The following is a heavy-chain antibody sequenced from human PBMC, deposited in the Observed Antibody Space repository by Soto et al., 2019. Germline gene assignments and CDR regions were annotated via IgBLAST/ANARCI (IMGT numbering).Heavy chain of an antibody. D-gene: IGHD2-15*01. CDR2: IKQDGGER. J-gene: IGHJ4*02. V-gene: IGHV3-7*04. CDR3: AGGECRGGSCYSVAFDY. Sequence: GGSLRLSCAASGSTFSTYWMTWVRQAPGKGLEWVANIKQDGGERYYVDSVKGRFTISKDNAKNSLYLQMNSLRAEDTAVYYCAGGECRGGSCYSVAFDYWGQGTLVTVSS. CDR1: GSTFSTYW.